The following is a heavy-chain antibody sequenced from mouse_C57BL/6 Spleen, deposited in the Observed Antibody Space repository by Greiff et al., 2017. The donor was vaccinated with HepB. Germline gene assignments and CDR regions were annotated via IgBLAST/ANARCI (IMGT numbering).Heavy chain of an antibody. V-gene: IGHV1-50*01. CDR1: GYTFTSYW. D-gene: IGHD2-5*01. CDR2: IDPSDSYT. J-gene: IGHJ3*01. CDR3: ARLDYSKPWFAY. Sequence: QVQLQQPGAELVKPGASVKLSCKASGYTFTSYWMQWVKQRPGQGLEWIGEIDPSDSYTNYNQKFKGKATLTVDTSSSTAYMQLSSLTSEDSAVYYCARLDYSKPWFAYWGQGTLVTVSA.